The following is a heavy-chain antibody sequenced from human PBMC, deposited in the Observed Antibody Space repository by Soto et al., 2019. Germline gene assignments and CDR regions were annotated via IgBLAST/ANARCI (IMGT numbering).Heavy chain of an antibody. J-gene: IGHJ6*02. CDR2: ISAYNGNT. Sequence: ASVKVSCKASGYTFTSYGISWVRQAPGQGLEWMGWISAYNGNTNYAQELQGRVTMTTDTSTSTAYMELRSLRSDDTAVYYCARYCSSTSCYSYYYYYGMDVWAKGPRSPST. CDR1: GYTFTSYG. CDR3: ARYCSSTSCYSYYYYYGMDV. D-gene: IGHD2-2*02. V-gene: IGHV1-18*04.